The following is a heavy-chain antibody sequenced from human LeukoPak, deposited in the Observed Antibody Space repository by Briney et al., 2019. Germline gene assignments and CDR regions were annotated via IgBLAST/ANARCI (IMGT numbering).Heavy chain of an antibody. Sequence: GGSLRLSCAASGFTFSSYSMNWVRQAPGKGLEWVSSISSSSSYIYYADSVKGRFTISRDNAKNSLYLQMNSLRAEDTAVYYCAKDQGSLALDIWGQGTMVTVSS. CDR2: ISSSSSYI. V-gene: IGHV3-21*01. CDR3: AKDQGSLALDI. CDR1: GFTFSSYS. J-gene: IGHJ3*02.